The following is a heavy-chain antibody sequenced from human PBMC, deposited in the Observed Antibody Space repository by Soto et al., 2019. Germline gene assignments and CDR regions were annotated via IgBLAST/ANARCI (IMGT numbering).Heavy chain of an antibody. CDR1: GFTFSSYG. D-gene: IGHD5-12*01. V-gene: IGHV3-30*03. CDR2: ISYDGSNK. J-gene: IGHJ4*02. Sequence: LRLSCAASGFTFSSYGMHWVRQAPGKGLEWVAVISYDGSNKYYADSVRGRFTISRDNSKNTLYLQMNSLRAEDTAVYYCARDIGYSGYDYQPHFDYWGQGTLVTVSS. CDR3: ARDIGYSGYDYQPHFDY.